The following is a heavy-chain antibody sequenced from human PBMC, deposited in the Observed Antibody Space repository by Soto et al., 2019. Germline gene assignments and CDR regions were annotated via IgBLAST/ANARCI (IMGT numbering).Heavy chain of an antibody. Sequence: SETLSLTCTVSGGSISSGGYYWSWIRQHPGKGLEWIGYIYYSGSTYYNPSLKSRVTISVDTSKNQFSLKLSSVTAADTAVYYGARVGCSGGSCYAGDYYYYYMDVWGKGTTVTVSS. D-gene: IGHD2-15*01. CDR3: ARVGCSGGSCYAGDYYYYYMDV. V-gene: IGHV4-31*03. J-gene: IGHJ6*03. CDR2: IYYSGST. CDR1: GGSISSGGYY.